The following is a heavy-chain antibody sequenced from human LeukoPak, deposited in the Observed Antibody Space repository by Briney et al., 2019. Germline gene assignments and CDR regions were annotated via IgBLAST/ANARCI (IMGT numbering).Heavy chain of an antibody. D-gene: IGHD5-12*01. CDR2: ISDRGST. Sequence: PSETLSLTCTVSGGSVSSGSYHWSWIRLHPGKGLEWIGYISDRGSTNYNPSLKSRVTMSVDTSKNQFSLKLSSVTAADTAVYYCARGGDYWSQGTLVTVSS. V-gene: IGHV4-61*01. CDR3: ARGGDY. CDR1: GGSVSSGSYH. J-gene: IGHJ4*02.